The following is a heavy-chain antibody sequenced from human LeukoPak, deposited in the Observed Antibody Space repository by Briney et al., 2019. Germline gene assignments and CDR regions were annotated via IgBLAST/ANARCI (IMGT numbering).Heavy chain of an antibody. CDR3: ASLVAAHFDY. Sequence: GGSLRLSCAASGFTFSSYWMSWVRRAPGKGLEWVANIKQDGSEKYYVDSVKGRFTISRDNAKNSLYLQMNSQRAEDTAVYYCASLVAAHFDYWGQGTLVTVSS. CDR2: IKQDGSEK. V-gene: IGHV3-7*03. CDR1: GFTFSSYW. D-gene: IGHD2-15*01. J-gene: IGHJ4*02.